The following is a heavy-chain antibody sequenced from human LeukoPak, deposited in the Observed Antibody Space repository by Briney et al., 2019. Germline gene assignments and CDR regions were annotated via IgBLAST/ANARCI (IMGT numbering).Heavy chain of an antibody. CDR3: ASNGYYYDSSGLDY. V-gene: IGHV3-30*02. J-gene: IGHJ4*02. Sequence: GGSLRLSCAASGFTSSSYGMHWVRQAPGKGLEWVAFIRYDGSNKYYADSVKGRFTISRDNSKNTLYLQMNSLRAEDTAVYYCASNGYYYDSSGLDYWGQGTLVTVSS. CDR1: GFTSSSYG. D-gene: IGHD3-22*01. CDR2: IRYDGSNK.